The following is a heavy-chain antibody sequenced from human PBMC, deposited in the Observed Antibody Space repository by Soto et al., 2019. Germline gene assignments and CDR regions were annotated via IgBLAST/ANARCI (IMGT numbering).Heavy chain of an antibody. J-gene: IGHJ4*02. D-gene: IGHD6-13*01. V-gene: IGHV3-48*01. CDR1: GFAFGIYS. CDR2: ISSSSSAI. Sequence: GVSLRLSCAASGFAFGIYSMNWVRQAPGKGLEWVSFISSSSSAIYYADSVKGRFTVSRDNAKNSLFLQMSNLRAEDTAVYYCASRTAAAGIVAWGLGTLVTVSS. CDR3: ASRTAAAGIVA.